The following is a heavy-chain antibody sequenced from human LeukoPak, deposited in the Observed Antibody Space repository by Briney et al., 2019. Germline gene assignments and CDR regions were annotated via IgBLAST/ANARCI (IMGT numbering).Heavy chain of an antibody. CDR2: IYHSGST. J-gene: IGHJ4*02. Sequence: SGTLSLTCAVSGGSISSSNWWSWVRQPPGKGPEWIGEIYHSGSTNYNPSLKSRVTISVDKSKNQFSLKLSSVTAADTAVYYCASFGDYYDSSGPIDYWGQGTLVTVSS. CDR3: ASFGDYYDSSGPIDY. D-gene: IGHD3-22*01. V-gene: IGHV4-4*02. CDR1: GGSISSSNW.